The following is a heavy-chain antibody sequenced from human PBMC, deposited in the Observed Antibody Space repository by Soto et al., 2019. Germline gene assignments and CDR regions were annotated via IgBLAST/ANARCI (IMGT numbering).Heavy chain of an antibody. J-gene: IGHJ4*02. CDR2: LNPTAGRT. V-gene: IGHV1-46*01. Sequence: QVQLVQSAAEVRRPGASVKVSCRTSGYAFSTYLMHWVRQAPGQGLEWMGILNPTAGRTSYSQKFPGRVPMTSAAPTSTAYMELTGLRSDDTAVYYCARALRGCLTVVTPAYWGQGTLVTVSS. D-gene: IGHD3-9*01. CDR3: ARALRGCLTVVTPAY. CDR1: GYAFSTYL.